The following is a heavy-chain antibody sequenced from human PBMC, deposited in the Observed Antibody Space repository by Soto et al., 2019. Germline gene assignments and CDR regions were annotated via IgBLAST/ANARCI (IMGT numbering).Heavy chain of an antibody. CDR3: AKVSVCVGGSCYLGWFDP. CDR1: GFSFSNYG. D-gene: IGHD2-15*01. Sequence: VQLVESGGGVVQPGRSLRLSCAASGFSFSNYGMHWVRQAPGKGLEWVAVISYDGSNTTFADSLKGRFIISRYNSKNTLCLQINGLRVEATAVYSCAKVSVCVGGSCYLGWFDPWGQGTLVTVSS. J-gene: IGHJ5*02. V-gene: IGHV3-30*18. CDR2: ISYDGSNT.